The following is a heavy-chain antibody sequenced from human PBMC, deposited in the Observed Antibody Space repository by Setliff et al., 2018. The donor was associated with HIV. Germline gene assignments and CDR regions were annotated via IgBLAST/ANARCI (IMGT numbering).Heavy chain of an antibody. V-gene: IGHV3-23*01. CDR1: GFTFSNYA. D-gene: IGHD3-22*01. CDR2: ILSTGERT. Sequence: GSLRLSCAASGFTFSNYAMSWVRQAPGEGLEWVSAILSTGERTFYADSVKGRFTISRDNSKNTVYLQMNSPRAEDTAEYYCAKELAASGLGYFDSWGRGILVTAPQ. J-gene: IGHJ4*02. CDR3: AKELAASGLGYFDS.